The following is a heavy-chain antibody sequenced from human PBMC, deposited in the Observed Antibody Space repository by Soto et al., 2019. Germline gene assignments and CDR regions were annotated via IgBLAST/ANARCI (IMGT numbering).Heavy chain of an antibody. CDR1: GFTFSSYY. V-gene: IGHV3-11*01. D-gene: IGHD3-22*01. CDR3: ARDQGYYESSGYFDY. J-gene: IGHJ4*02. Sequence: EVSLRLSCAASGFTFSSYYMSWIRQAPGKGLAWVSYISSSGSIIYYADSVKGRFTISRDNAKNSLYLQMNSLRAEDTAVYDCARDQGYYESSGYFDYWAQGSLVTVAS. CDR2: ISSSGSII.